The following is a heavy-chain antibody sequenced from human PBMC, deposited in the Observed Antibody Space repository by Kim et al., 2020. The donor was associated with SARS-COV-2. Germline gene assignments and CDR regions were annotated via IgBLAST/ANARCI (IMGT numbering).Heavy chain of an antibody. V-gene: IGHV3-73*01. Sequence: GGSLRLSCAASGFTFSGSAMHWVRQASGKGLEWVGRIRSKANSYATAYAASVKGRFTISRDDSKNTAYLQMNSLKTEDTAVYYCTSVRFLGGDRGSRHDYWGQGTLVTVSS. CDR3: TSVRFLGGDRGSRHDY. CDR1: GFTFSGSA. J-gene: IGHJ4*02. CDR2: IRSKANSYAT. D-gene: IGHD3-3*01.